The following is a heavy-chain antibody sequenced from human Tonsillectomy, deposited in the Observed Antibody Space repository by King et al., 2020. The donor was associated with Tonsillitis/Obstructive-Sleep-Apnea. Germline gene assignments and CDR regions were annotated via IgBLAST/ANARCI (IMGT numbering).Heavy chain of an antibody. J-gene: IGHJ3*02. Sequence: VQLVESGAEVKKPGESLKISCKGSGYNFTSYWIGWVRQMPGKGLEWMGIIYPGDSDTRYSLSFQGQVPISADKSISTAYLQWSSLKASDTAMYYCAISYSNYIGFDAFDIWGQGTMVTVSS. CDR3: AISYSNYIGFDAFDI. D-gene: IGHD4-11*01. V-gene: IGHV5-51*03. CDR2: IYPGDSDT. CDR1: GYNFTSYW.